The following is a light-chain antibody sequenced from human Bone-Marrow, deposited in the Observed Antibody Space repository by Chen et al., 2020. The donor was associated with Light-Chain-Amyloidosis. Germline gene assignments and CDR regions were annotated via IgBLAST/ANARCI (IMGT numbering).Light chain of an antibody. Sequence: DIQMTQSPSPLSASLGDRVTITRRASEDIRVYLNWYQQNPGKAPKLLIYFASNLEAWVPSRFSGSGSGTDFTLTISSLQPEDSATYYCQQSYSAWTFGQGTKVDI. J-gene: IGKJ1*01. CDR2: FAS. CDR1: EDIRVY. V-gene: IGKV1-39*01. CDR3: QQSYSAWT.